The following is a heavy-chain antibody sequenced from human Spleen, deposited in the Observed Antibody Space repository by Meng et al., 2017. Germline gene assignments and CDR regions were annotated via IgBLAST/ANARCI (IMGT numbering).Heavy chain of an antibody. CDR2: ITPNTGGT. V-gene: IGHV1-2*06. D-gene: IGHD6-13*01. CDR3: TRVIAAGGAVSIPYEY. CDR1: GYTFTGYS. Sequence: ASVKVSCKTSGYTFTGYSLHWVRQAPGQGLEWVGRITPNTGGTSYAQKFQGRVTLTSDTSISTAYMKLTRLRSDDTAIYYCTRVIAAGGAVSIPYEYWGQGTLVTVSS. J-gene: IGHJ4*01.